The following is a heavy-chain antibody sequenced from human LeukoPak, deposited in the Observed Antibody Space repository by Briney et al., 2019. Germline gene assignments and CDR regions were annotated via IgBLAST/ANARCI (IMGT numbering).Heavy chain of an antibody. CDR1: GYTFTSYG. Sequence: ASVKVSCKASGYTFTSYGISWVRQAPGQGLEWMGWISAYNGNTNYAQKLQGRVTMTTDTSTSTAYMELRSLRSDDTAVYYCASATFGLQITPTYYYYYMDVWGKGTTVTVSS. D-gene: IGHD3-16*01. CDR2: ISAYNGNT. J-gene: IGHJ6*03. CDR3: ASATFGLQITPTYYYYYMDV. V-gene: IGHV1-18*01.